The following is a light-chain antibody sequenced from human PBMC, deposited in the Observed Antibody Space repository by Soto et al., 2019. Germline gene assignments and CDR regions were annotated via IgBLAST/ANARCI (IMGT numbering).Light chain of an antibody. CDR3: QQYNNWPPGT. J-gene: IGKJ1*01. V-gene: IGKV3-15*01. CDR2: GAS. Sequence: EIVMTQSLATLSETPGERATLSCRASQSVSSNLAWYQQKPGQAPRLLIYGASTRATGIPARFSGSGSGTEFTLTISSLQSEDFAVYYCQQYNNWPPGTFGQGTRWIS. CDR1: QSVSSN.